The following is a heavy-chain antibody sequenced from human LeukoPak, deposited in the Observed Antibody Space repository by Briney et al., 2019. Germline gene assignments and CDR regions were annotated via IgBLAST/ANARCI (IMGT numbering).Heavy chain of an antibody. Sequence: ASVKVSCKSSGDTVTGSFIHWVRHAPGQGLEWMGWISINSGGTKYAQNFQGRVTMTRDTSITTAYMELNRLTSDDTAVYYCARADTIDYWGPGTLVTVSS. CDR1: GDTVTGSF. D-gene: IGHD5-18*01. J-gene: IGHJ4*02. V-gene: IGHV1-2*02. CDR3: ARADTIDY. CDR2: ISINSGGT.